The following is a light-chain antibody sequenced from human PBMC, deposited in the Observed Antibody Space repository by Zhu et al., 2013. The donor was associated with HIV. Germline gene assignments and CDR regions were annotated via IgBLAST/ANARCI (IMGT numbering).Light chain of an antibody. CDR1: QSVLYSSTNKNY. CDR3: QQYYSTPLT. V-gene: IGKV4-1*01. J-gene: IGKJ4*01. CDR2: WAS. Sequence: DIVMTQSPDSLAVSLGERATINCKSSQSVLYSSTNKNYLTWYQQKPGQPPKLLIYWASTRESGVPDRFSGSGSGIDFTLTISSLQAEDVAVYYCQQYYSTPLTFGGGTKVEIK.